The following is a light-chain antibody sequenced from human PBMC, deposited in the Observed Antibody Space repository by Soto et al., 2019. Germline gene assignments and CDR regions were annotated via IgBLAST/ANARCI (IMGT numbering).Light chain of an antibody. Sequence: SVLTQSPGTLSLSPWERATLSCRASQSVSSYLAWYQQKPGQAPRLLIYDASNRATGIPARFSGSGSGTDFTLTISSLEPEDFAVYYCQQRSNWPPTFGQGPRWIS. CDR2: DAS. CDR1: QSVSSY. V-gene: IGKV3-11*01. J-gene: IGKJ1*01. CDR3: QQRSNWPPT.